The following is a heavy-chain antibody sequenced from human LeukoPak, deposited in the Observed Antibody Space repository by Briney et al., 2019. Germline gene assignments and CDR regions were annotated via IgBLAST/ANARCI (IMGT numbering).Heavy chain of an antibody. V-gene: IGHV4-61*02. D-gene: IGHD6-19*01. CDR3: ASEDLGVAGPFAY. J-gene: IGHJ4*02. CDR1: GGSISSGAYY. Sequence: KPSETLSLTCTVSGGSISSGAYYWSWIRQPAGKGLEWIGRVYTSGSTNYNPSLKSRVTISVDTSKNQFSLEVNSVTAADTAVYYCASEDLGVAGPFAYWGQGTLVTVSS. CDR2: VYTSGST.